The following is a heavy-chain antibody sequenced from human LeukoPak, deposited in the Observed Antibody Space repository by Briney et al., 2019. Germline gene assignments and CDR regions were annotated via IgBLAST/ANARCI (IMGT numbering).Heavy chain of an antibody. CDR2: ISSSSNYI. J-gene: IGHJ4*02. CDR1: EFTFSSYS. V-gene: IGHV3-21*01. CDR3: ARGTSAGDY. Sequence: GGSLRLSCAASEFTFSSYSMNWVRQAPGKGLEWVSSISSSSNYIYYAASVKGRFTISRDNAKNSLYLQMNSVRAEDTAVYYCARGTSAGDYWGQGTLVTVSS.